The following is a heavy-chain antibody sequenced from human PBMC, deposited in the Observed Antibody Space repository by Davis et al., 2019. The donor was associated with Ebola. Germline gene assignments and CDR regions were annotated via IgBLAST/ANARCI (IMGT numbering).Heavy chain of an antibody. CDR3: ARGEYGFGELFSWYYGMDV. Sequence: GSLRLSCTLSGDSISSYYWSWIRQPPGKGLEWIGEINHSGSTNYNPSLKSRVTISVDTSKNQFSLKLSSVTAADTAVYYCARGEYGFGELFSWYYGMDVWGQGATVTVSS. V-gene: IGHV4-34*01. CDR1: GDSISSYY. D-gene: IGHD3-10*01. CDR2: INHSGST. J-gene: IGHJ6*02.